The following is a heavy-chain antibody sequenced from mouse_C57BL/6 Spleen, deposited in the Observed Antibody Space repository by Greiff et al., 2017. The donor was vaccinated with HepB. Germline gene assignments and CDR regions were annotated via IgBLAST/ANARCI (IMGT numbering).Heavy chain of an antibody. CDR3: ARHTLGRHYAMDY. CDR1: GFSLTSYG. D-gene: IGHD4-1*01. Sequence: VQLVESGPGLVAPSQSLSITCTVSGFSLTSYGVHWVRQPPGKGLEWLVVIWSDGSTTYNSALKSRLSISTDNSKSQDFLKMNSLQTDDTAMYYCARHTLGRHYAMDYWGQGTSVTVSS. V-gene: IGHV2-6-1*01. CDR2: IWSDGST. J-gene: IGHJ4*01.